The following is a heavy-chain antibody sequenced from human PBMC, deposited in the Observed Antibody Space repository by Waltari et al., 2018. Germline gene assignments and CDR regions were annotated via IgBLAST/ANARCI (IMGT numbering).Heavy chain of an antibody. J-gene: IGHJ4*02. Sequence: EVQLVESGGGLVKPGGSLRLSCAASGFTFSSYSMNWVRQAPGKGLERVSSISSSSSYIYYADSVKGRFTISRDNAKNSLYLQMNSLKTEDTAVYYCTIDTVDPLAQIDYWGRGTLVTVSS. CDR3: TIDTVDPLAQIDY. D-gene: IGHD4-4*01. CDR2: ISSSSSYI. V-gene: IGHV3-21*03. CDR1: GFTFSSYS.